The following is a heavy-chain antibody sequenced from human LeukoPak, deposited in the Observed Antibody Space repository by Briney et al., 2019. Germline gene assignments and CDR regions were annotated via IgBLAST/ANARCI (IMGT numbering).Heavy chain of an antibody. CDR1: GGSISSYY. CDR2: IYYSGST. J-gene: IGHJ4*02. CDR3: ARLYCTNGVCYHVDY. V-gene: IGHV4-59*01. D-gene: IGHD2-8*01. Sequence: SETLSLTCTVSGGSISSYYWSWIRQPPGKGLERIGYIYYSGSTNYNPSLKSRVTISVDTSKNQFSLKLSSVTAADTAVYYCARLYCTNGVCYHVDYWGQGTLVTVSS.